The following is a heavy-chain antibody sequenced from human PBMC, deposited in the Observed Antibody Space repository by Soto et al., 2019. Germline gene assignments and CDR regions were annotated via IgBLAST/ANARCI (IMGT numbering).Heavy chain of an antibody. J-gene: IGHJ4*02. D-gene: IGHD2-2*01. CDR3: AREGSTWYFDS. CDR1: GFTFSDYY. V-gene: IGHV3-11*01. CDR2: ISNGGTI. Sequence: GGSLRLSCAASGFTFSDYYMSWIRQVPGKGLEWISYISNGGTIYYADSVKGRFTISRDNAKNSLYLQMNSLRAEDTAVYFCAREGSTWYFDSWGQGTLVTVSS.